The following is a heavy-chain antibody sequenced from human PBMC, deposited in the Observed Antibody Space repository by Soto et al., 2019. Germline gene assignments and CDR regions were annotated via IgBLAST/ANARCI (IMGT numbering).Heavy chain of an antibody. CDR1: GFTFSSYA. Sequence: EVQLLESGGGLVQPGGSLRLSCAASGFTFSSYAMSWVRQAPGKGLEWVSAISGSGGSTYYADSVKGRFTISRDNSKNTLYLQMNSLRAEDTAVYYCAKVSDTALPRNRVLKPDYYYYYGMDVWGQGTTVTVSS. CDR3: AKVSDTALPRNRVLKPDYYYYYGMDV. CDR2: ISGSGGST. J-gene: IGHJ6*02. D-gene: IGHD1-1*01. V-gene: IGHV3-23*01.